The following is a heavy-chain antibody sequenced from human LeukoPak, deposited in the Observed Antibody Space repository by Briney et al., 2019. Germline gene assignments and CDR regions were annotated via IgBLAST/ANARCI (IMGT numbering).Heavy chain of an antibody. D-gene: IGHD3-22*01. Sequence: GSLRLSCAASGFTFSDYYMSWIRQTPGKGLEWIGYSYYNGITKYNSFLGNRITMSLDASGRFSLRLSSVTAADTAMYYCARFYYDDTGVSYYFDSWSQGIPVTVSS. V-gene: IGHV4-59*01. CDR1: GFTFSDYY. CDR3: ARFYYDDTGVSYYFDS. CDR2: SYYNGIT. J-gene: IGHJ4*02.